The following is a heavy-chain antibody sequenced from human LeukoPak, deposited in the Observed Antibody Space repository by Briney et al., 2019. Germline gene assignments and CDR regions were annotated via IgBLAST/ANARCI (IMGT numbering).Heavy chain of an antibody. CDR3: ASGRPGYNWKDDWFDP. D-gene: IGHD1-20*01. Sequence: PSQTLSLTCTVSGGSTSSGTYYWSWIRQPAGKGLEWIGRIYTSGSTNYNPSLKSRVTISVDTSKNQFSLKLSSVTAADTAVYYCASGRPGYNWKDDWFDPWGQGTLVTVSS. J-gene: IGHJ5*02. CDR1: GGSTSSGTYY. V-gene: IGHV4-61*02. CDR2: IYTSGST.